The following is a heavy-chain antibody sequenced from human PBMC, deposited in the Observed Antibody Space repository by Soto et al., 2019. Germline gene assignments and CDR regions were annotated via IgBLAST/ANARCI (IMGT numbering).Heavy chain of an antibody. V-gene: IGHV4-59*01. J-gene: IGHJ4*02. Sequence: SETLSLTCTVSGGSISSYYWSWIRQPPGKGLEWIGYIYYSGSTNYNPSLKSRVTISVDTSKNQFSLKPSSVTAADTAVYYCARVGGEGYSGYEFDYWGQGTLVTVSS. D-gene: IGHD5-12*01. CDR2: IYYSGST. CDR3: ARVGGEGYSGYEFDY. CDR1: GGSISSYY.